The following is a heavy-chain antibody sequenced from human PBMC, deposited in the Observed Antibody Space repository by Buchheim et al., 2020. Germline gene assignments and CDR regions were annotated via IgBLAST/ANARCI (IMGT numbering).Heavy chain of an antibody. D-gene: IGHD1-1*01. CDR2: SGASSSNI. J-gene: IGHJ4*02. V-gene: IGHV3-48*01. CDR1: GFTFSTYS. Sequence: EVQLVESGGGLVQPGGSLRLSCAASGFTFSTYSMNWVRQAPGKGLEWVSYSGASSSNIYYTDSVKGRFTISRDNSRTSLYLQMSSLKVEDTAVYYCARDHNWAFDYWGQGAL. CDR3: ARDHNWAFDY.